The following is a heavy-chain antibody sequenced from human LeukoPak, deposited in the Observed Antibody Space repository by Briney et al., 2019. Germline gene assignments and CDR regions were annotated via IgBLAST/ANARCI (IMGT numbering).Heavy chain of an antibody. CDR3: VGPRFDS. J-gene: IGHJ4*02. Sequence: PSETLSLTCTVSDGSISEDYWTWIRQPPGKGLEWIGLIYVRGTTNYNPSLKSRVTISLDTSRDQFSLKLNSVTAADTAIYYCVGPRFDSWGQGILVTVSS. V-gene: IGHV4-4*09. CDR2: IYVRGTT. CDR1: DGSISEDY.